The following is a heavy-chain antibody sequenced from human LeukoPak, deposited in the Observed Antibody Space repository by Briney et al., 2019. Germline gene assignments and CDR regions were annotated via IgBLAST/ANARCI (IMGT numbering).Heavy chain of an antibody. V-gene: IGHV3-23*01. Sequence: AGGSLGLSCVASGFTFSNYAMTWVRQAPGKGLEWLSVFSGSGGSTYYADSVKGRFTISRDNSKNTLYLQMNSLRAEDTAVYYCANNSSSLLWGQGTLVTVSS. J-gene: IGHJ4*02. CDR3: ANNSSSLL. D-gene: IGHD6-13*01. CDR1: GFTFSNYA. CDR2: FSGSGGST.